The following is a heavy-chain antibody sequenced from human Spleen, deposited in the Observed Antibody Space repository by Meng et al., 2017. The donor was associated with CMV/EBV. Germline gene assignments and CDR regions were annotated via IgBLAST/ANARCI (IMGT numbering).Heavy chain of an antibody. CDR1: GFNFEDKA. D-gene: IGHD3-22*01. CDR3: AKGAYYYDSSGHPDYFDY. V-gene: IGHV3-9*01. Sequence: SLKISCAASGFNFEDKAMHWVRQAPGKGLEWVSGISWNSGSLGYGGSVKGRFTISRDNSKNTLYLQMNSLRAEDTAVYYCAKGAYYYDSSGHPDYFDYWGQGTLVTVS. CDR2: ISWNSGSL. J-gene: IGHJ4*02.